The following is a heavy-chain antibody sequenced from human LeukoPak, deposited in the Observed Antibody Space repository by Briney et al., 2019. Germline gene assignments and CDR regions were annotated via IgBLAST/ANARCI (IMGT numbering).Heavy chain of an antibody. V-gene: IGHV4-39*01. D-gene: IGHD2-15*01. CDR2: IYYSGST. CDR1: GGSISSSSYY. CDR3: ARIGLYYFDY. Sequence: NASETLSLTCTVSGGSISSSSYYWGWIRQPPGKGLEWIGGIYYSGSTYYNPSLKSRVTISVDTSKNQFSLKLCSVTAADTAVYYCARIGLYYFDYWGQGTLVTVSS. J-gene: IGHJ4*02.